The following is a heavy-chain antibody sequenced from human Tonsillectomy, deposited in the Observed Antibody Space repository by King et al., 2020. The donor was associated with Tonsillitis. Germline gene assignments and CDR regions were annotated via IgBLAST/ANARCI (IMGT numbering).Heavy chain of an antibody. D-gene: IGHD3-10*01. Sequence: EQLVQSGPEVKKPGASVKVSCKASGYTFTTYDINWVRQATGQGLEWMGWMDTNNGNTGYAQNFQGRVTMTSDPSINTAYLELNSLRSEDTAVYYCVRLGSDGVDCWGQGTPVIVSS. CDR1: GYTFTTYD. V-gene: IGHV1-8*01. CDR2: MDTNNGNT. CDR3: VRLGSDGVDC. J-gene: IGHJ4*02.